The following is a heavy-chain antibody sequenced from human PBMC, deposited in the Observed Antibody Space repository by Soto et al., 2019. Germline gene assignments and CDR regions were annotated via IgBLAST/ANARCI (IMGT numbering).Heavy chain of an antibody. V-gene: IGHV1-18*01. J-gene: IGHJ4*02. CDR3: ARDLGLSRSSIVDY. Sequence: GASVKVSCKPSGYTFTSYGVSWVRQAPGQGLEWMGWTSAYNGNPKYAEKFQGRVSMTTDASTTTAYMELRSLRSDDTAVYYCARDLGLSRSSIVDYWGQGALVTVSS. CDR1: GYTFTSYG. D-gene: IGHD6-6*01. CDR2: TSAYNGNP.